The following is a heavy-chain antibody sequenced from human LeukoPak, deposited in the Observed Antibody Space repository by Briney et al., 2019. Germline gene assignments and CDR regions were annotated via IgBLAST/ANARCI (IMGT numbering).Heavy chain of an antibody. V-gene: IGHV3-7*03. CDR3: ASNYDSSGFSHFDY. CDR2: IKQDGSEK. D-gene: IGHD3-22*01. CDR1: GLTFSRYW. Sequence: GSLRLSCAASGLTFSRYWMSWVRQAPGKGLEWVANIKQDGSEKYYVDSVKGRFTISRDNAKNSLYLQMNSLRAEDTAVYYCASNYDSSGFSHFDYWGQGTLVTVSS. J-gene: IGHJ4*02.